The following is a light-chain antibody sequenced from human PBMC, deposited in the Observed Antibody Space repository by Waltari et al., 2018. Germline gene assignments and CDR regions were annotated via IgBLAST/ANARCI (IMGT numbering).Light chain of an antibody. CDR3: QSVDSTGSYVV. Sequence: YELTQTPSVSVSPGQTAKITCSGEALPKHYVYWYQKKPGQAPVLVILKDTEGPEEVPERFSGSTSGTRVTLTISGAQAEDEADYYCQSVDSTGSYVVFGGGTKLTVL. CDR1: ALPKHY. J-gene: IGLJ2*01. CDR2: KDT. V-gene: IGLV3-25*03.